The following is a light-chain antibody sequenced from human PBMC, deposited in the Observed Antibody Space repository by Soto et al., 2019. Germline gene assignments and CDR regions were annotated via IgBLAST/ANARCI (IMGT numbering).Light chain of an antibody. CDR3: HQRDIWPYT. V-gene: IGKV3-11*01. J-gene: IGKJ2*01. Sequence: EIVLTQSPATLSLSPGERATLSCRASQSVSSDLAWYQQKPGQAPRLLIYDASNRATGIPARFSGSGSGTDFTLTISSLEPEDFAVYYCHQRDIWPYTFGQGTKLEIK. CDR2: DAS. CDR1: QSVSSD.